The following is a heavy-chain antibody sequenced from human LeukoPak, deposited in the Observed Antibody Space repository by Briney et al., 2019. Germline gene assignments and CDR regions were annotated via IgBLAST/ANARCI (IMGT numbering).Heavy chain of an antibody. CDR1: GYTFTSYG. CDR3: ARLVPVVRGVINFRADNWFDP. D-gene: IGHD3-10*01. CDR2: ISAYNGNT. Sequence: GASVKVSCKASGYTFTSYGISWVRQAPGQGLEWMGWISAYNGNTNYAQKLQGRVTMTTDTSTSTAYMELRSLRSDDTAVYYCARLVPVVRGVINFRADNWFDPWGQGTLVTVSS. V-gene: IGHV1-18*01. J-gene: IGHJ5*02.